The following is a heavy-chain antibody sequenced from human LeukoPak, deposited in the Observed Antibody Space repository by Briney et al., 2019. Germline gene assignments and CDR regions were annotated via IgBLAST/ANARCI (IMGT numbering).Heavy chain of an antibody. CDR1: GFTFSSYG. CDR3: ARDEPNYYYMDV. Sequence: GGSLRLSCAASGFTFSSYGMNWVRQAPGKGLEWVSYKGPIHHLRDNAKNSLYLQMNSLRAEDTAVYYCARDEPNYYYMDVWGKGTTVTVSS. J-gene: IGHJ6*03. V-gene: IGHV3-21*05.